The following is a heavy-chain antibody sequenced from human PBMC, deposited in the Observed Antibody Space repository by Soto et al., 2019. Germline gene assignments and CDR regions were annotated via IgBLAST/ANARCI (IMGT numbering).Heavy chain of an antibody. CDR3: ARDFMDGYNSPTDDAFDI. J-gene: IGHJ3*02. D-gene: IGHD5-12*01. Sequence: VQLVESGGGLVQPGGSLRLSCAASGFTFSSYWMSWVRQAPGKGLEWVANIKQDGSEKYYVDSVKGRFTISRDNAKNSLYLQMNSLRAEDTAVYYCARDFMDGYNSPTDDAFDIWGQGTMVTVSS. V-gene: IGHV3-7*03. CDR2: IKQDGSEK. CDR1: GFTFSSYW.